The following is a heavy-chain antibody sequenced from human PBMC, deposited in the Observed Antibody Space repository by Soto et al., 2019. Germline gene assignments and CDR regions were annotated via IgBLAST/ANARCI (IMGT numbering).Heavy chain of an antibody. J-gene: IGHJ6*03. D-gene: IGHD2-15*01. V-gene: IGHV1-24*01. CDR2: FDPEDGET. CDR1: GYTLTELS. CDR3: ATDGGRYCSGGSCYSKGSYYYYYMDV. Sequence: ASVKVSCKVSGYTLTELSMHWVRQAPGKGLEWMGGFDPEDGETIYAQKFQGRVTMTEDTSTDTAYMELSSLRSADTAVYYCATDGGRYCSGGSCYSKGSYYYYYMDVWGKGTTVTVSS.